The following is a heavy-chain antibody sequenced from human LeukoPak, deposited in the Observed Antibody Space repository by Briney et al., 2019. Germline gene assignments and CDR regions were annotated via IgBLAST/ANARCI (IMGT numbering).Heavy chain of an antibody. CDR1: GGSISSYY. CDR3: ARDFPLYCGGDCYLDY. D-gene: IGHD2-21*02. Sequence: PSETLSLTCTVSGGSISSYYLLWIRQPAGTGLEWIGRIYTSGSTNYNPSLKSRVTMSVDTSKNQFSLKLSSVTAADTAVYYCARDFPLYCGGDCYLDYWGQGTLVTVSS. CDR2: IYTSGST. J-gene: IGHJ4*02. V-gene: IGHV4-4*07.